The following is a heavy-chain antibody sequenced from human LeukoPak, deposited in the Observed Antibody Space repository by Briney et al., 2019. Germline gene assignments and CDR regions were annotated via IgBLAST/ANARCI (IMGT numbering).Heavy chain of an antibody. CDR1: GFNFSIYP. J-gene: IGHJ4*02. Sequence: GGSLRLSCTTSGFNFSIYPMSWVRQAPGKGLEWVLAIDGSGATTYYADSVKGRLAISRDNSKNTLYLQMNSLRAEDTAVYYCAKGGLRLPQVWGQGTLVTVSS. V-gene: IGHV3-23*01. D-gene: IGHD4-17*01. CDR2: IDGSGATT. CDR3: AKGGLRLPQV.